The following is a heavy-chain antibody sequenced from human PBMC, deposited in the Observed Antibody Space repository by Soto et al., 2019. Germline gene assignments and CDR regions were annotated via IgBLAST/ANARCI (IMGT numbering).Heavy chain of an antibody. V-gene: IGHV1-69*01. Sequence: ASVKVSCKASGGTFSSYAISWVRQAPGQGLEWMGGIIPIFGTANYAQKFQGRVTITADESTSTAYMELSSLRSEDTAVYYCARDLERGAIPFNWFDPWGQGTLVTVSS. CDR2: IIPIFGTA. CDR1: GGTFSSYA. D-gene: IGHD1-1*01. CDR3: ARDLERGAIPFNWFDP. J-gene: IGHJ5*02.